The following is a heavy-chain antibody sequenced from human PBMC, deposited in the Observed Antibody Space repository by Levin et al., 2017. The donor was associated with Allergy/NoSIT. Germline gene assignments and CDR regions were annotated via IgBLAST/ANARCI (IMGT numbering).Heavy chain of an antibody. CDR1: GGSISSDGYS. V-gene: IGHV4-30-2*01. D-gene: IGHD3-10*01. CDR3: ARYSGSGASAYFFDY. Sequence: SETLSLTCAVSGGSISSDGYSWNWIRQPPGKGLEWVGNIYPSGNAYYNPSLKSRVTISIDRSKNRFSLRLRSVTAADTAVYFCARYSGSGASAYFFDYWGQGTLVTVSS. CDR2: IYPSGNA. J-gene: IGHJ4*02.